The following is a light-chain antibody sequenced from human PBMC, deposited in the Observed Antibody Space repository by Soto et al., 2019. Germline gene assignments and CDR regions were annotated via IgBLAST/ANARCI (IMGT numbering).Light chain of an antibody. CDR3: HQRSNSPLT. Sequence: EIVLTQSPVTLSLSPGERATLSCRASQSVSSYLAWYQQKPGQAPRLLIFDASNRATGIPARFSGSGSETDFTLTISSLEPEDFAVYYCHQRSNSPLTFGGGTKVEIK. CDR1: QSVSSY. CDR2: DAS. V-gene: IGKV3-11*01. J-gene: IGKJ4*01.